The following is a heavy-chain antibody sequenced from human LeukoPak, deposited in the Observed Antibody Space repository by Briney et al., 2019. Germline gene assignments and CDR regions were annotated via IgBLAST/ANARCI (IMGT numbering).Heavy chain of an antibody. V-gene: IGHV3-74*01. D-gene: IGHD1-26*01. CDR3: ARVSSGSYFGYYYYYMDV. Sequence: PGGSLRLSCAASGFTFSNYWMHWVRQAPGKGLVWVSHINSDGSSTSYADSVRGRFTISRDNAKNTLYLQMNSLRAEDTAVYYCARVSSGSYFGYYYYYMDVWGKGTTVTVSS. J-gene: IGHJ6*03. CDR2: INSDGSST. CDR1: GFTFSNYW.